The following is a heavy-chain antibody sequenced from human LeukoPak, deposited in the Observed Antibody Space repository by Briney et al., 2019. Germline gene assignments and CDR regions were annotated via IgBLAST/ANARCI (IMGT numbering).Heavy chain of an antibody. CDR3: ARVYYSSTSCLEADY. CDR2: ISAYNGNT. V-gene: IGHV1-18*04. J-gene: IGHJ4*02. D-gene: IGHD2-2*01. CDR1: GYTFTSYG. Sequence: GASVKVSCKASGYTFTSYGISWVRQAPGQGLEWMGWISAYNGNTNYAQKLQGRVTMTTDTSTSTAYMELRSLRSDDTAVYYCARVYYSSTSCLEADYWGQGTLVTVSS.